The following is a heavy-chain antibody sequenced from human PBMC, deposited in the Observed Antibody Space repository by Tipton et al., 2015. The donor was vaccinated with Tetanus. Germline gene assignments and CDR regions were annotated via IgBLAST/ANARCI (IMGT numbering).Heavy chain of an antibody. V-gene: IGHV1-46*04. CDR1: GYTLTQYY. Sequence: QLVQSGAEVKKPGASVKLSCKTSGYTLTQYYLHWVRQAPGQGLEWMGMIYPSDGSTSYAEKLQGRVTITRDTPTSTVYMEMSSLRSEDTAVYYCARDREAFDYWGQGTKVTVSS. CDR2: IYPSDGST. CDR3: ARDREAFDY. D-gene: IGHD1-26*01. J-gene: IGHJ3*01.